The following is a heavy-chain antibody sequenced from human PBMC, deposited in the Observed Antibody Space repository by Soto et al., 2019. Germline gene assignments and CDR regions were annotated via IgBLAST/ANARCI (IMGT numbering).Heavy chain of an antibody. CDR1: GFKFSTYW. CDR3: ARYSGTYDY. J-gene: IGHJ4*02. V-gene: IGHV3-7*01. CDR2: IKQDANEM. Sequence: LRLSCAASGFKFSTYWMSWVRQAPGKGLEWLANIKQDANEMYYVDSVKGRFTISGDSAKNSLFLIMDSLRVEDTAVYYCARYSGTYDYWGQGTLVTVSS. D-gene: IGHD1-26*01.